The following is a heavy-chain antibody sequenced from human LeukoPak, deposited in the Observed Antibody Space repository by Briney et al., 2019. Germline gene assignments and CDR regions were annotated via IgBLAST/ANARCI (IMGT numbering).Heavy chain of an antibody. J-gene: IGHJ3*02. Sequence: SETLSLTCTVSGGSISSYYWGWIRQPPGKGLEWIGSIYYSGSTYYNPSLKSRVTISVDTSKNQFSLKLSSVTAADTAVYYCAREGGYGDYVVDAFDIWGQGTMVTVSS. CDR2: IYYSGST. CDR3: AREGGYGDYVVDAFDI. D-gene: IGHD4-17*01. CDR1: GGSISSYY. V-gene: IGHV4-39*07.